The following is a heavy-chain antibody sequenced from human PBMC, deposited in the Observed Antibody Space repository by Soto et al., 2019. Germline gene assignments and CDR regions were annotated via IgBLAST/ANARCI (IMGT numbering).Heavy chain of an antibody. V-gene: IGHV3-64*01. Sequence: GGPLRLYCAASGFTLSGYAMDWVRQAPGKGLEYVSGISSNGVATYYANSVQGRFTISTDNSKNTVYLQMGSLRPEDMAVYYCARRARPDFYYMDVWGKETTFTLAS. CDR2: ISSNGVAT. CDR1: GFTLSGYA. CDR3: ARRARPDFYYMDV. D-gene: IGHD6-6*01. J-gene: IGHJ6*03.